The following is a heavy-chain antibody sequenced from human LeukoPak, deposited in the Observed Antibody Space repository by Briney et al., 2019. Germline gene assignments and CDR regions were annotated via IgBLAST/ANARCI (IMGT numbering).Heavy chain of an antibody. Sequence: PSETLSLTCDVSGDSFSDYYWSWVRQPPGKGLEWIGEINHSGSTNYNPSLKSRVTISVDTSKNQFSLKLSSVTAADTAVYYCARVGYYGSGSYYSRGAYGMDVWGQGTTVTVSS. V-gene: IGHV4-34*01. CDR2: INHSGST. J-gene: IGHJ6*02. CDR1: GDSFSDYY. CDR3: ARVGYYGSGSYYSRGAYGMDV. D-gene: IGHD3-10*01.